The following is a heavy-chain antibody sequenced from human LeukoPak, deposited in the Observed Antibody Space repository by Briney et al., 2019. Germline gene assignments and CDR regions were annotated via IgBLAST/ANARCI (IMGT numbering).Heavy chain of an antibody. CDR3: ARDTRFGALYDSSYHGMDV. CDR2: ISSSSSHI. Sequence: SGGSLRLSCAASGFIFSTYSMNWVRQAPGKGLEWVSSISSSSSHIYYADSVKGRLTISRDNAKNSLYLQIYGLRAQDTAVYYCARDTRFGALYDSSYHGMDVWGKGTTVTVSS. J-gene: IGHJ6*04. V-gene: IGHV3-21*01. D-gene: IGHD3-10*01. CDR1: GFIFSTYS.